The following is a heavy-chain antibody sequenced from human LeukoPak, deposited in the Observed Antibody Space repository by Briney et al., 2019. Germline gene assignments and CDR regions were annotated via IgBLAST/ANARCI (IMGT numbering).Heavy chain of an antibody. V-gene: IGHV1-69*13. D-gene: IGHD4-11*01. J-gene: IGHJ4*02. CDR1: GGTFISYA. Sequence: GASVKVSCKASGGTFISYAISWVRQAPGQGLEWVGGIIPIFGTANYAQKFQGRVTITADESTSTAYMELSSLRSEDTAVYYCARAAEYSNYYYWSQGTLVTVSS. CDR3: ARAAEYSNYYY. CDR2: IIPIFGTA.